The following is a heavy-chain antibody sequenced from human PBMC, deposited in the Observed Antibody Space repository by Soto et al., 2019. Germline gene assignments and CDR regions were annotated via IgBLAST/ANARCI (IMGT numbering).Heavy chain of an antibody. CDR2: INAGTGRT. J-gene: IGHJ6*03. V-gene: IGHV1-3*01. CDR3: ASKRGRTSYYYYMDV. Sequence: QVQLVQSGAEVKKPGASVQVSCKASGYTFTSYAIHWVRQAPGQSXEWMGWINAGTGRTKYSETFQGRVTITRDTSASTAYMELSSLRSEDTAVYYCASKRGRTSYYYYMDVWGRGTTVTVSS. CDR1: GYTFTSYA. D-gene: IGHD3-10*01.